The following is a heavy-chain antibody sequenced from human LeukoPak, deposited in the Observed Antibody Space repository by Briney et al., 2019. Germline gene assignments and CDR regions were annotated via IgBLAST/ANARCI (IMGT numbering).Heavy chain of an antibody. J-gene: IGHJ3*02. V-gene: IGHV3-73*01. CDR2: IRSKANSYAT. CDR3: TRHRDYYDSSGYYAFDI. CDR1: GFTLSGSA. D-gene: IGHD3-22*01. Sequence: SGGSLRLSCAASGFTLSGSAMHWVRQASGKGLEWVGRIRSKANSYATAYAASVKGRFTISRDDSKNTAYLQMNSLKTEDTAVYYCTRHRDYYDSSGYYAFDIWGQGTMVTVSS.